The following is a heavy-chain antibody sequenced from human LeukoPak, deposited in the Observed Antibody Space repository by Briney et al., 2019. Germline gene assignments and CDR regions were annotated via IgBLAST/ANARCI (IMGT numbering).Heavy chain of an antibody. Sequence: GGSLRLSCAASGFXVSSNYISWVRQAPGKGLEWVSVIYSGGNTYYADSVKGRFTISRDKSKNTLYLQMNSLTAEDTAVYYCARDLLGYYGSGSYSSAWGQGTLVTVSS. CDR3: ARDLLGYYGSGSYSSA. CDR1: GFXVSSNY. V-gene: IGHV3-53*01. D-gene: IGHD3-10*01. CDR2: IYSGGNT. J-gene: IGHJ4*02.